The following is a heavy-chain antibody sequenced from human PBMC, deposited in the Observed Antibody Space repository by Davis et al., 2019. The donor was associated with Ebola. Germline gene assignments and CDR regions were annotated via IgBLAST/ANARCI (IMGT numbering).Heavy chain of an antibody. V-gene: IGHV5-51*01. J-gene: IGHJ4*02. Sequence: GESLKISCKGSGYSFTSYWIGWVRQMPGKGLEWMGIIYPGDSDTRYSPSFQGQVTMSADKSITTAYLQWSSLKASDTAMYYCARHAGGGKYCGGDCYPDYWGQGTLVTVSS. CDR3: ARHAGGGKYCGGDCYPDY. D-gene: IGHD2-21*01. CDR2: IYPGDSDT. CDR1: GYSFTSYW.